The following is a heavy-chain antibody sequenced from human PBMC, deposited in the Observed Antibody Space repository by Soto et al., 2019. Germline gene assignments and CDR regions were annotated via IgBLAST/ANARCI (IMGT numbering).Heavy chain of an antibody. CDR1: GFSLTSNDVG. J-gene: IGHJ4*02. Sequence: SGPTLVNPTQTLTLTCTFSGFSLTSNDVGVGWIRQPPGKALEWLALIYWDDDKRYSPSLKSRLTITKDTSKNQVVLRMTNMDPVDTATSYCAHSRYSRSSFDYWGQGTLVTVSS. D-gene: IGHD6-6*01. V-gene: IGHV2-5*02. CDR2: IYWDDDK. CDR3: AHSRYSRSSFDY.